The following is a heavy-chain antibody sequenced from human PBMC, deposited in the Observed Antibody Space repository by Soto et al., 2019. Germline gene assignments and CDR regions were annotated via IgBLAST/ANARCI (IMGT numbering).Heavy chain of an antibody. D-gene: IGHD1-1*01. Sequence: GSGPTLVNPTQTLTLTCTFSGFSLSTSGMCVSWIRQPPGKALEWLALIDWDDDKYYNTSLKTRLTISKDTSKNQVVLTMTNMDPVDTATYYCARTPKLEPHPYYYYYGMDVWGQGTTVTVSS. V-gene: IGHV2-70*01. CDR2: IDWDDDK. CDR1: GFSLSTSGMC. CDR3: ARTPKLEPHPYYYYYGMDV. J-gene: IGHJ6*02.